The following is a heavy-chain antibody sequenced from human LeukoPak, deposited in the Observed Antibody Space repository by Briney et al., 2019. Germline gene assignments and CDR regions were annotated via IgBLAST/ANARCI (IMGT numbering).Heavy chain of an antibody. CDR3: AGGDGYYGSGSASREYWFDP. Sequence: SETLSLTCTVSGGSISSCYWSWIRQPPGKGLEWIGYIYYSGSTNYNPSLKSRVTISVDTSKNQFSLKLSSVTAADTAVYYCAGGDGYYGSGSASREYWFDPWGQGTLVTVSS. CDR1: GGSISSCY. D-gene: IGHD3-10*01. V-gene: IGHV4-59*12. J-gene: IGHJ5*02. CDR2: IYYSGST.